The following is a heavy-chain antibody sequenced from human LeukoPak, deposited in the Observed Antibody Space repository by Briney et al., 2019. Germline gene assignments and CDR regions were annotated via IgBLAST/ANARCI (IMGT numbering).Heavy chain of an antibody. Sequence: PSETLSLTCTISGGSISISSHYWAWIRQPPGKGLEWIGSMYYTGGTYYNPSLKSRVTISIDTSKNQSSLKLNSVTAADTAVYYCARLVRYCSTNSCYPFDFWGQGTLVTVSS. CDR1: GGSISISSHY. D-gene: IGHD2-2*01. J-gene: IGHJ4*02. V-gene: IGHV4-39*01. CDR3: ARLVRYCSTNSCYPFDF. CDR2: MYYTGGT.